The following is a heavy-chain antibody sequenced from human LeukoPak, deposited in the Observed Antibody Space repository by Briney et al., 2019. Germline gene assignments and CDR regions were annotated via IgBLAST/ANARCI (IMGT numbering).Heavy chain of an antibody. CDR2: INAGNGNT. CDR1: GYAFTSYA. Sequence: GASVKVSCKASGYAFTSYAMHWVRQAPGQRLEWMGWINAGNGNTKYSQKFQGRVTITRDTSASTAYMELSSLRSEDTAVYYCARDGYGDYYYGMDVWGQGTTVTVSS. V-gene: IGHV1-3*01. J-gene: IGHJ6*02. D-gene: IGHD4-17*01. CDR3: ARDGYGDYYYGMDV.